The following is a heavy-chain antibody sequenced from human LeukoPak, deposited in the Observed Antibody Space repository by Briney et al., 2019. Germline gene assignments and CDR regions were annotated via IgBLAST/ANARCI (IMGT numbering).Heavy chain of an antibody. D-gene: IGHD3-3*01. CDR3: ARGVPYDSWSGPHYSDY. J-gene: IGHJ4*02. V-gene: IGHV3-7*01. Sequence: GGSLRLSCAASGFTFSNAWMNWVRQAPGKGLEWVAHIKQDGSQEYYVDSVKGRFTISRDSAKNSLYLQMNSLRAEDTAVYYCARGVPYDSWSGPHYSDYWGQGTLVTVSS. CDR1: GFTFSNAW. CDR2: IKQDGSQE.